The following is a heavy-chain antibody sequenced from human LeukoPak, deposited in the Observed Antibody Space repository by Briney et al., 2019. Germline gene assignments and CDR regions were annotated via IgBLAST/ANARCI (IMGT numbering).Heavy chain of an antibody. J-gene: IGHJ3*02. CDR1: GXSISSYY. CDR2: IYNSGST. D-gene: IGHD3-22*01. CDR3: ARASSGYSLVDI. Sequence: PSETLSLTCTVSGXSISSYYGSWIRQPPGKGLEWIGYIYNSGSTNYNPSLESRVTISVDTSKNQFSLKLSFVTAADTAVYYCARASSGYSLVDIWGQGTMVTVSS. V-gene: IGHV4-59*01.